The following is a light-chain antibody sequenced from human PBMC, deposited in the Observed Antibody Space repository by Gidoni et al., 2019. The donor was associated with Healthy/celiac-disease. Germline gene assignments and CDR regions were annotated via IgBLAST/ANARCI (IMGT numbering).Light chain of an antibody. CDR2: GAS. V-gene: IGKV1-33*01. CDR1: QDISNY. Sequence: DLQMSQSPSSLSASVGDRVTISRQASQDISNYLNWYQQKPGKAPKLLIYGASNLETGVPSRFSGSGSGTDFTFTISRLQPEDIATYYCQQYDNLLLLTFGGGTKVEIK. J-gene: IGKJ4*01. CDR3: QQYDNLLLLT.